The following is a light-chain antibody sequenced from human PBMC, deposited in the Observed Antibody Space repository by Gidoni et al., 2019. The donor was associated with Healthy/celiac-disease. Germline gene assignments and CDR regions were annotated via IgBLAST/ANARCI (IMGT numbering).Light chain of an antibody. CDR1: QSVLYSSNNKNY. V-gene: IGKV4-1*01. CDR2: WAS. CDR3: QQYYSPCS. Sequence: DIVMTQSPDSLAVSLGERATINCKSSQSVLYSSNNKNYLAWYQQKPGQPPKLLIYWASTRESGVPDRFSGSGSGTDFTLTISSLQAEDVAVYYCQQYYSPCSFGQXTKLEIK. J-gene: IGKJ2*04.